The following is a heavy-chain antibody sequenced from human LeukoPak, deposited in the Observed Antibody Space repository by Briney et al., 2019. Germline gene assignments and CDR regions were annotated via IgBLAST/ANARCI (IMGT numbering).Heavy chain of an antibody. CDR3: ARDMTSHRFDP. CDR1: GGSFSGYY. Sequence: SETLSLTCAVYGGSFSGYYWSWIRQPPGKGLEWIGEINHSGSTNYNPSLKSRVTISVDTSKNQFSLQLSSVTAADTAVYYCARDMTSHRFDPWGQGTLVTVSS. CDR2: INHSGST. D-gene: IGHD3-16*01. V-gene: IGHV4-34*01. J-gene: IGHJ5*02.